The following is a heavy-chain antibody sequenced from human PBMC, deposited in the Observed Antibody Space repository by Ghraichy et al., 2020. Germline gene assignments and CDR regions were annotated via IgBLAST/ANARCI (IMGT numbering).Heavy chain of an antibody. J-gene: IGHJ5*02. CDR3: ARDQPPYSSSTSSRFDP. CDR1: GGSISTSNNY. V-gene: IGHV4-39*07. CDR2: IYYTGST. Sequence: SETLSLTCTVSGGSISTSNNYWGWIRQPPGKGLEWIGTIYYTGSTYYNPSLKSRVTMSVDTSKNQFSLKLSSVTAADTAVYYCARDQPPYSSSTSSRFDPWGQGTLVTVSS. D-gene: IGHD6-6*01.